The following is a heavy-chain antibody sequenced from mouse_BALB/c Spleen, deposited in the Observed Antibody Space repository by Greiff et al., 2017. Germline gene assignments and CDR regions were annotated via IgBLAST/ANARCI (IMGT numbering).Heavy chain of an antibody. CDR2: ISNGGGST. CDR1: GFTFSSYT. J-gene: IGHJ2*01. Sequence: EVMLVESGGGLVQPGGSLKLSCAASGFTFSSYTMSWVRQTPEKRLEWVAYISNGGGSTYYPDTVKGRFTISRDNAKNTLYLQMSSLKSEDTAMYYCARHHYDGYFYSDYWGQGTTLTVSS. CDR3: ARHHYDGYFYSDY. V-gene: IGHV5-12-2*01. D-gene: IGHD2-3*01.